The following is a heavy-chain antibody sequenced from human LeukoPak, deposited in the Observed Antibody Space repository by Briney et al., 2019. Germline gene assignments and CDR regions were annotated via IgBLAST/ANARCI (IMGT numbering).Heavy chain of an antibody. D-gene: IGHD3-10*01. J-gene: IGHJ6*04. CDR1: GYSFTSYW. CDR3: ARLGYGSGSYYTMDV. V-gene: IGHV5-51*01. Sequence: GESLKISCKGSGYSFTSYWIGWVRQMPGKGLEWMGIIYPGDSDTRYSPSFQGQVTISADKSISTAYLQWSSLKASDTAVYYCARLGYGSGSYYTMDVWGKGTTVTVSS. CDR2: IYPGDSDT.